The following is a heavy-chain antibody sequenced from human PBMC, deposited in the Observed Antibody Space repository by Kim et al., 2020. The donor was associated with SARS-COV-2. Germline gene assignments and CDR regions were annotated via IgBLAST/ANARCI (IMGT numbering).Heavy chain of an antibody. CDR1: GYTFTGYY. CDR3: ASRAMKAPGYYYYMDV. J-gene: IGHJ6*03. CDR2: INPNSGGT. Sequence: ASVKVSCKAXGYTFTGYYMHWVRQAPVQGLEWMGWINPNSGGTNYAQKFQGRVTMTRDTSISTAYMELSRLRSDDTAVYYCASRAMKAPGYYYYMDVWGKGTTVTVSS. V-gene: IGHV1-2*02. D-gene: IGHD2-2*01.